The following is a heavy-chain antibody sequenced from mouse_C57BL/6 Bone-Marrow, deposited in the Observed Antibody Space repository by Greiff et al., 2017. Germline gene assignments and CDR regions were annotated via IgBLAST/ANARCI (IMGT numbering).Heavy chain of an antibody. CDR2: IYPGGGDT. CDR3: AYGYGVPAY. D-gene: IGHD2-2*01. J-gene: IGHJ3*01. Sequence: QVQLQQSGPELVKPGASVKISCKASGYAFSSSWMNWVKQRPGKGLEWIGRIYPGGGDTNYNGKFKGKATLTADKSSSTAYMQLSSPTSEDSAVYFCAYGYGVPAYWGQGTLVTVSA. CDR1: GYAFSSSW. V-gene: IGHV1-82*01.